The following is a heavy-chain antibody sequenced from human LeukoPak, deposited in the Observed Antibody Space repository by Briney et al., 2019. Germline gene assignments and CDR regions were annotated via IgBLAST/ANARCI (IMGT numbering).Heavy chain of an antibody. CDR3: AKGRPYDSTGYYPL. D-gene: IGHD3-22*01. CDR1: GFTYSSYA. Sequence: GGSLRLSCAASGFTYSSYAMSWVRQAPGKGLEWVSTISGSGGSTYYADSVKGRFTISRDNSKNSLYLQMNSLRAEDTAVYYCAKGRPYDSTGYYPLWGQGTLVTVSS. V-gene: IGHV3-23*01. CDR2: ISGSGGST. J-gene: IGHJ4*02.